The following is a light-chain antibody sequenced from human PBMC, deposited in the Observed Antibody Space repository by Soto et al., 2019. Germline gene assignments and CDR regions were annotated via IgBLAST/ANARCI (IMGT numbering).Light chain of an antibody. CDR3: HQYGSSPPVT. CDR1: QSVSSSY. Sequence: EIALTQSPGTLSLSPGERATLSCRASQSVSSSYLAWYQQKPGQAPRLLSYGASSRATGSPDRFSGSGYGADFPLTISRLEPEDFALYYSHQYGSSPPVTFGQGTRL. CDR2: GAS. V-gene: IGKV3-20*01. J-gene: IGKJ5*01.